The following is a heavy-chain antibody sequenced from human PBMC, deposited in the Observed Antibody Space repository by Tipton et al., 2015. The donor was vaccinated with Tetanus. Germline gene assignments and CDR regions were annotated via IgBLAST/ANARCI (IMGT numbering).Heavy chain of an antibody. CDR3: ARHFGEMLYAPFRFDP. CDR1: GYFFDTHW. Sequence: VQLVQSGAEMRKSGESLKISCKTSGYFFDTHWIAWVRQMPGKGLEWMGIIYPGDSDTGYSPSFQGQVTMSVDRSTATAYLQWGSLKAPDTAIYYCARHFGEMLYAPFRFDPWGQGTLVTVSS. CDR2: IYPGDSDT. J-gene: IGHJ5*02. V-gene: IGHV5-51*01. D-gene: IGHD3-3*01.